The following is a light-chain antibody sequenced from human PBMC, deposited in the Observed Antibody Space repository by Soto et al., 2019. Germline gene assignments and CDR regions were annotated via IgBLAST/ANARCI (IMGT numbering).Light chain of an antibody. Sequence: QAVVTQPPSASGTPGQRVTISCSGSSYNIGSNYVYWYQQLPGTAPKLLIYRNNQRPSGVPDRFSGSKSGTSASLAISGLRSEDEADYYCAAWDDSLSGHVVFGGGTKLTVL. CDR3: AAWDDSLSGHVV. J-gene: IGLJ2*01. CDR1: SYNIGSNY. CDR2: RNN. V-gene: IGLV1-47*01.